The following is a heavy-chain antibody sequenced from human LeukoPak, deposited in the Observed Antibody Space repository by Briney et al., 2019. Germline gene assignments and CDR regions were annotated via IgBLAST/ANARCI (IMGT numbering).Heavy chain of an antibody. CDR3: ARVWGSGWPLYYYYYGMDV. CDR1: GYTFISYG. Sequence: ASVKVSCKASGYTFISYGISWVRHTPGQGHERMGWISAYNDYTNYAQKLQGRVTMTPDTSTSTAYMELRSLRSDDTAVYYCARVWGSGWPLYYYYYGMDVWGQGTTVTVSS. V-gene: IGHV1-18*04. D-gene: IGHD6-19*01. J-gene: IGHJ6*02. CDR2: ISAYNDYT.